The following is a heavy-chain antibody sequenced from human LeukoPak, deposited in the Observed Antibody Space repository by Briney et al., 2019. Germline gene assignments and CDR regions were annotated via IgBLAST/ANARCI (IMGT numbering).Heavy chain of an antibody. Sequence: GGSLRLSCSASGFTFNTHAMSWVRQNPGKGLEWVSVISGTGGGTDYADSVKGRFTISRDNSKNTVYLQMNSLRVEDTAVYYCAKGRGSYYNSCFQHWGQGTLVTVSS. CDR3: AKGRGSYYNSCFQH. CDR2: ISGTGGGT. V-gene: IGHV3-23*01. J-gene: IGHJ1*01. CDR1: GFTFNTHA. D-gene: IGHD3-10*01.